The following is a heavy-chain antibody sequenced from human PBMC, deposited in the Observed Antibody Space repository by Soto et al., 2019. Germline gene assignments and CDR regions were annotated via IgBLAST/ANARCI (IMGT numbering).Heavy chain of an antibody. D-gene: IGHD1-26*01. J-gene: IGHJ6*02. Sequence: EVQLVESGGGLVQPGGSLRLSCAASGFTFSSYSMNWVRQAPGKGLEWVSYISSSSSTIYYADSVKGRFTISRDNAKNSLYLQMNSLRDEDTAVYYCVRGGWDLPPYYYYYGMDVWGQGTTVTVSS. V-gene: IGHV3-48*02. CDR3: VRGGWDLPPYYYYYGMDV. CDR2: ISSSSSTI. CDR1: GFTFSSYS.